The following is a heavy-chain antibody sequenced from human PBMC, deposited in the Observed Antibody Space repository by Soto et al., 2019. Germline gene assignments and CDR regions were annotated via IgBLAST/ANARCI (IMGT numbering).Heavy chain of an antibody. J-gene: IGHJ4*02. V-gene: IGHV3-30*18. Sequence: QVQLVESGGGVVQPGGSLRLSCVASGFTFRGYAMHWVRQTPEKGLEWVAVISYDGSDQHYQQSVKGRFNISRDNPTNTLYLQMNSLRPEDTAVYYCAKDVGDQGHFDSWGQGALVTVSS. CDR3: AKDVGDQGHFDS. CDR2: ISYDGSDQ. CDR1: GFTFRGYA. D-gene: IGHD1-26*01.